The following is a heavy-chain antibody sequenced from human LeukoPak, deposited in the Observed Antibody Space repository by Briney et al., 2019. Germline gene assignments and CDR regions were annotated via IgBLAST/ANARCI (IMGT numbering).Heavy chain of an antibody. D-gene: IGHD4-23*01. CDR1: GFTFSSYW. CDR3: ARDRSRWYY. Sequence: GGSLRLSCAASGFTFSSYWMSWVRQAPGRGLEWVANIKQDGSEKYYVDSAKGRFTISRDNAKNSLYLQMNSLRVEDTAVYYCARDRSRWYYWGQGTLVTVSS. CDR2: IKQDGSEK. J-gene: IGHJ4*02. V-gene: IGHV3-7*03.